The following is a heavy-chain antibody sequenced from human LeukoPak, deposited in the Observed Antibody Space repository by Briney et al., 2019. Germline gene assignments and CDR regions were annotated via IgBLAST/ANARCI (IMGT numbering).Heavy chain of an antibody. V-gene: IGHV3-21*01. CDR1: GFTFSSYS. CDR3: ASLVGATLFDY. J-gene: IGHJ4*01. Sequence: GGSLRLSCAASGFTFSSYSMKWVRQAPGKGLEWVSSISSSGSYIYYADSVKGRFTISRDNAKNSLYLQMNSLRAEDTAVYYCASLVGATLFDYWGHGTLVTVSS. D-gene: IGHD1-26*01. CDR2: ISSSGSYI.